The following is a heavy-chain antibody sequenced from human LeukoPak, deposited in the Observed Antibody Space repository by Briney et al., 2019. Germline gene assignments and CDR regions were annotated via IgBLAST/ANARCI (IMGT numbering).Heavy chain of an antibody. D-gene: IGHD6-19*01. CDR2: IYYSGST. J-gene: IGHJ4*02. Sequence: SETLSLTCAVSGYSISSSNWWGWIRQPPGKGLEWIGYIYYSGSTYYNPSLKSRVTMSVDTSKNQFSLKLSSVTAVDTAVYYCASSKGKRGIAVAGTIDYWGQGTLVTVSS. CDR1: GYSISSSNW. V-gene: IGHV4-28*01. CDR3: ASSKGKRGIAVAGTIDY.